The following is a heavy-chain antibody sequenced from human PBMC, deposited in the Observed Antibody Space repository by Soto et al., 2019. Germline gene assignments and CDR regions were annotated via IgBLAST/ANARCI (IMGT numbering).Heavy chain of an antibody. CDR1: GYTFTSYY. CDR2: INASNGNT. CDR3: ARVVPPNLPDY. D-gene: IGHD2-8*01. Sequence: ASVKVSCKASGYTFTSYYMHWVRQAPGQGLEWMGRINASNGNTNYAQKLQGRVTMTTDTSTSTAYMELRSLRSDDTAVYYCARVVPPNLPDYWGQGTLVTVSS. J-gene: IGHJ4*02. V-gene: IGHV1-18*04.